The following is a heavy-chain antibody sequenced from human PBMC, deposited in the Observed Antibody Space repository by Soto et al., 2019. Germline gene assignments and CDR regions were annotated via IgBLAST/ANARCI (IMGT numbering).Heavy chain of an antibody. CDR1: GFTFSSYS. CDR2: ISSSSSYI. D-gene: IGHD2-2*01. J-gene: IGHJ6*03. V-gene: IGHV3-21*01. Sequence: GESLKISCAASGFTFSSYSMNWVRQAPGKGLEWVSSISSSSSYIYYADSVKGGFTISRDNAKNSLYLQMNSLRAEDTAVYYCARDRVVPAARGEGYYYYMDVWGKGTTVTVSS. CDR3: ARDRVVPAARGEGYYYYMDV.